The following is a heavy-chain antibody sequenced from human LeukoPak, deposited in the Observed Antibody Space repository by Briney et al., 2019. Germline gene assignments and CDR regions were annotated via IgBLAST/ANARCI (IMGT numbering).Heavy chain of an antibody. CDR2: IIPIFGTA. Sequence: ASVEVSCKASGGTFSSYAISWVRQAPGQGLEWMGGIIPIFGTANYAQKFQGRVTITADESTRTAYMELSSLRSEDTAVYYCARSSLRFLEWLLSRYYYYMDVWGKGTTVTVSS. CDR3: ARSSLRFLEWLLSRYYYYMDV. CDR1: GGTFSSYA. J-gene: IGHJ6*03. D-gene: IGHD3-3*01. V-gene: IGHV1-69*13.